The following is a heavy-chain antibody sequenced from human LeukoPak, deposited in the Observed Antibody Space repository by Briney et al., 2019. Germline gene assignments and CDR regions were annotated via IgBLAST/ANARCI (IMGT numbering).Heavy chain of an antibody. CDR2: IYYSGST. CDR3: ARLGVGFWSGYYTGIGWFDP. J-gene: IGHJ5*02. V-gene: IGHV4-59*01. Sequence: PSETLSLTCTVSGGSISSYYWSWIRQPPGKGLEWIGYIYYSGSTNYNPSLKSRVTISVDTSKNQFSLKLSSVTAADTAVYYCARLGVGFWSGYYTGIGWFDPWGQGTLVTVSS. D-gene: IGHD3-3*01. CDR1: GGSISSYY.